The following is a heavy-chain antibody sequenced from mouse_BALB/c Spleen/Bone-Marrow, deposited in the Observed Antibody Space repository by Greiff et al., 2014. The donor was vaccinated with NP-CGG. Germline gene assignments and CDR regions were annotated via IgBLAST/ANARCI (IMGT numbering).Heavy chain of an antibody. CDR2: IYPGDGDT. V-gene: IGHV1-80*01. J-gene: IGHJ2*01. Sequence: VKLVESGAELVRPGSSVKISCKASGYAFSSYWMNWVKQRPGQGLEWIGQIYPGDGDTNYNGNFKDKATLTTDKSSTTAYMQLSSLTSEDSAVYFCARGRRLTGYYFDYWGQGTTLTVSS. CDR1: GYAFSSYW. D-gene: IGHD4-1*01. CDR3: ARGRRLTGYYFDY.